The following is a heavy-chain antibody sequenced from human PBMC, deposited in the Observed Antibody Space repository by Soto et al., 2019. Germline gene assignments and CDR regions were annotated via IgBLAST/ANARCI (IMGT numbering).Heavy chain of an antibody. Sequence: GGSLRLSCAASGFTFSSYEMNWVRQAPGKGLEWVSYISSSGSTIYYADSVKGRFTISRDNAKNSLYLQMNSLRAEDTAVYYCASIEGPAEDEPDDYWGQGTLVTVSS. J-gene: IGHJ4*02. CDR3: ASIEGPAEDEPDDY. D-gene: IGHD3-16*02. CDR2: ISSSGSTI. V-gene: IGHV3-48*03. CDR1: GFTFSSYE.